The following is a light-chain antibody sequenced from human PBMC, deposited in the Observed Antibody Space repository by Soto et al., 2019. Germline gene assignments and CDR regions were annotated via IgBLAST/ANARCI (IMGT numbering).Light chain of an antibody. J-gene: IGKJ1*01. CDR1: QSISSW. V-gene: IGKV1-5*01. Sequence: DIQMTQSPSTLSAPAGDRVTITFRASQSISSWLAWYQQKPGKAPKLLIYDASSLESGVPSRFSGSGSGTEFTLTISSLQPDDFATYYCQQYNSYPTFGQGTKVDIK. CDR3: QQYNSYPT. CDR2: DAS.